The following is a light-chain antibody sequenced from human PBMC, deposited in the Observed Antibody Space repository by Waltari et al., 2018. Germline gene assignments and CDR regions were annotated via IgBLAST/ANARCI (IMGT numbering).Light chain of an antibody. CDR3: QTWGTGVVV. CDR2: LNNDGSH. CDR1: SGHSNYV. V-gene: IGLV4-69*01. J-gene: IGLJ3*02. Sequence: QLVLTQAPSASASLGASVTLTCTLSSGHSNYVIAWHQQQPEKGPRYLIRLNNDGSHRKGDGIPGRFSGSRSGAEWYLPIASLQSEDEADYYGQTWGTGVVVFGGGTKLTVL.